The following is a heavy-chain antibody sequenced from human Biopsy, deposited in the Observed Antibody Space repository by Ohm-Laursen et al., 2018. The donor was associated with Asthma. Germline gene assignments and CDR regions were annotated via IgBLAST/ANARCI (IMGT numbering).Heavy chain of an antibody. V-gene: IGHV3-53*01. CDR1: GFAVSRDY. CDR3: ARISRLGYNSLDYGMDV. CDR2: IYSGGTS. D-gene: IGHD5-24*01. J-gene: IGHJ6*02. Sequence: GSLRLSCAAPGFAVSRDYMFWVRQAPGKGLEWVSVIYSGGTSHTADSVRGRFTISRDHSKLYLQMNNLRAEDTAVYHCARISRLGYNSLDYGMDVWGQGTTVTVSS.